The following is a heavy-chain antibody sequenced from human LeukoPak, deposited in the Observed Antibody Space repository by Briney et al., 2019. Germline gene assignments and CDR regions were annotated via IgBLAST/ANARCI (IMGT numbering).Heavy chain of an antibody. CDR3: ASRITMVRGGSSDAFDI. Sequence: GESLKISCKGSGYSFTSYWIGWVRQMPGKGLEWMGIIYPGDSDTRYSPSFQGQVTISADKSISTAYLQWSSLNASDTAMYYCASRITMVRGGSSDAFDIWGQGTMVTVSS. D-gene: IGHD3-10*01. CDR1: GYSFTSYW. V-gene: IGHV5-51*01. CDR2: IYPGDSDT. J-gene: IGHJ3*02.